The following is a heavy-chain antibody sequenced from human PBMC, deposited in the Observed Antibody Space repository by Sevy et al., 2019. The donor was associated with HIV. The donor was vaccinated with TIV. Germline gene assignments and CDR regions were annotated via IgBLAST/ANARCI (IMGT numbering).Heavy chain of an antibody. D-gene: IGHD2-21*01. CDR2: MYHRGTT. CDR1: GDSIISSHW. Sequence: TLSLTCTVSGDSIISSHWWSWFRQTPGKGLEWIGDMYHRGTTNYSPSLKNRVIISVDTSKNQFSLKLTSVTAADTAVYYCAAAAGTDILGYYFGSWGQGTPVTVSS. J-gene: IGHJ4*02. V-gene: IGHV4-4*02. CDR3: AAAAGTDILGYYFGS.